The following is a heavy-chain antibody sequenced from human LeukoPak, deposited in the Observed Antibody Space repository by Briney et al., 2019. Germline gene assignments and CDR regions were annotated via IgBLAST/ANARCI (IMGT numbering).Heavy chain of an antibody. Sequence: PGRSLRLSCAASEFTFSSYGMHWVRQAPGKGLEWVAVISYDGSNKYYADSVKGRFTISRDNSKNTLYLQMNSLRAEDMAVYYCAKSDSSGYYLDYWGQGTLVTVSS. V-gene: IGHV3-30*18. CDR3: AKSDSSGYYLDY. J-gene: IGHJ4*02. D-gene: IGHD3-22*01. CDR2: ISYDGSNK. CDR1: EFTFSSYG.